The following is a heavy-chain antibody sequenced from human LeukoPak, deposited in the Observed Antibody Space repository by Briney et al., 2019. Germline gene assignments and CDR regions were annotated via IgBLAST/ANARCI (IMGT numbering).Heavy chain of an antibody. CDR3: ARLRKAASYYFDY. V-gene: IGHV3-74*01. D-gene: IGHD6-13*01. CDR1: GFTFSKHW. CDR2: INSDGSIT. J-gene: IGHJ4*02. Sequence: GGSLRLSCAASGFTFSKHWMHWVRQAPGKGLVWVSRINSDGSITSYADSVKGRFTISRDNAKNSLYLQMNSLRAEDTAVYYCARLRKAASYYFDYWGQGTLVTVSS.